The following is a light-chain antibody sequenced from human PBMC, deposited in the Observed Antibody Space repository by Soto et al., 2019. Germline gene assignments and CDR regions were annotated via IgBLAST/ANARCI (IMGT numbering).Light chain of an antibody. CDR2: GAS. V-gene: IGKV3-20*01. CDR1: QSVSSN. Sequence: IVMTQSPATLPLSPGERATLSCRASQSVSSNLAWYQQKPGQAPTLLIYGASTRATGIPDRFSGIVSGTDFTLTIDRLETQDFAVYYGQQYGSSPRWTFGQGTKVDIK. J-gene: IGKJ1*01. CDR3: QQYGSSPRWT.